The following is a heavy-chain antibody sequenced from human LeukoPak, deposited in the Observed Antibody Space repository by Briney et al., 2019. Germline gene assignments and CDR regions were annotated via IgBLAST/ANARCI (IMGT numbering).Heavy chain of an antibody. CDR2: IYPGGSET. CDR1: GYSFTSYW. J-gene: IGHJ4*02. Sequence: GESLKISCKGSGYSFTSYWIGWVRQRPGKGLEWMGIIYPGGSETRYDPSFQGQVTISADSSTSTAYLQWSSLRAPDTAMYYCARASRDGYNQNFDHWGQGTLVTVSS. CDR3: ARASRDGYNQNFDH. D-gene: IGHD5-24*01. V-gene: IGHV5-51*01.